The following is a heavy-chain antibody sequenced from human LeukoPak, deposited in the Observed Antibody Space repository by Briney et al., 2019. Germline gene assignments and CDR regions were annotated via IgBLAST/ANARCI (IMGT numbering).Heavy chain of an antibody. D-gene: IGHD3-22*01. Sequence: PEASVKVSCKASGGTFSSYTISGVRQAPGQGLEWMGRIIPILGIANYAQKFQGRVTITADKSTSTAYMELSSLRSEDTAVYYCAREDDRDYYDSSGSGANWFDPWGQGTLVTVTS. J-gene: IGHJ5*02. CDR1: GGTFSSYT. V-gene: IGHV1-69*04. CDR3: AREDDRDYYDSSGSGANWFDP. CDR2: IIPILGIA.